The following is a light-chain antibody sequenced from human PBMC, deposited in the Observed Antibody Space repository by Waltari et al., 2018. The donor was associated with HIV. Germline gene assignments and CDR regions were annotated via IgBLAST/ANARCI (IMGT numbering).Light chain of an antibody. Sequence: SYELTPPPSVSVSPGQTASITCSGDKLGDKYACWYQQKPGQSPVLVIYQDSKRPSGIPERFSGSNSGNTATLTISGTQAMDEADYYCQAWDSSTVVFGGGTKLTVL. J-gene: IGLJ2*01. CDR3: QAWDSSTVV. CDR1: KLGDKY. V-gene: IGLV3-1*01. CDR2: QDS.